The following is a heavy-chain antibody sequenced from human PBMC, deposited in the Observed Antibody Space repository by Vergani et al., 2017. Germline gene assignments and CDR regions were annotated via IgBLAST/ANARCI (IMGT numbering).Heavy chain of an antibody. CDR1: GGTFSSYA. Sequence: QVQLVQSGAEVKKPGSSVKVSCKASGGTFSSYAISWVRQAPGQGLEWMGGIIPIFGTANYAQKLQGRVTITADESTSTAYMELSSLRSEDTAVYYCARVSGSGWSLSNDYWGQGTLVTVSS. CDR2: IIPIFGTA. V-gene: IGHV1-69*01. D-gene: IGHD6-19*01. J-gene: IGHJ4*02. CDR3: ARVSGSGWSLSNDY.